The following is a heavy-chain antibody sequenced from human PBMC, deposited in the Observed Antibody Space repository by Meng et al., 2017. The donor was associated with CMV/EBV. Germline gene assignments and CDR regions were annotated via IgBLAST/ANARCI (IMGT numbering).Heavy chain of an antibody. J-gene: IGHJ6*02. CDR2: IYYSGST. CDR1: GGSFSGYY. Sequence: SETLSLTCAVYGGSFSGYYCSWIRQPPGKGLEWIGSIYYSGSTYYNPSLKSRVTISVDTSKNQFSLKLSSVTAADTAVYYCARDPHFTIFGVVPYYYYGMDVWGQGTTVTVSS. D-gene: IGHD3-3*01. V-gene: IGHV4-34*01. CDR3: ARDPHFTIFGVVPYYYYGMDV.